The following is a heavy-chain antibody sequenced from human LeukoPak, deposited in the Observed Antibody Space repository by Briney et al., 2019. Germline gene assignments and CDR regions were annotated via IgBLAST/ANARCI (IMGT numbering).Heavy chain of an antibody. V-gene: IGHV1-2*02. Sequence: GASVKVSCKASGYTFTGYYMHWVRQAPGQGLEGMGWINPNSGGTNYAQKVQGSVTMTRDTAISTADMELSRLRSDDTAVYYCAREGSVGGYIPFDYWGQGTLVTVSS. CDR1: GYTFTGYY. CDR3: AREGSVGGYIPFDY. CDR2: INPNSGGT. D-gene: IGHD5-12*01. J-gene: IGHJ4*02.